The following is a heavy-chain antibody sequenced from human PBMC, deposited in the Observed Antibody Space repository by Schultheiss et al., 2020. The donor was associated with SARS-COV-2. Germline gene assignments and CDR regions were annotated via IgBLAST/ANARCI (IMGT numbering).Heavy chain of an antibody. CDR1: GGSISNNY. D-gene: IGHD6-19*01. CDR2: INHSGST. V-gene: IGHV4-34*01. Sequence: SQTLSLTCTVSGGSISNNYWSWIRQPPGKGLEWIGEINHSGSTNYNPSLKSRVTISVDTSKNQFSLKLSSVTAADTAVYYCAREGTYSSGWSQPDFDYWGQGTLVTVSS. CDR3: AREGTYSSGWSQPDFDY. J-gene: IGHJ4*02.